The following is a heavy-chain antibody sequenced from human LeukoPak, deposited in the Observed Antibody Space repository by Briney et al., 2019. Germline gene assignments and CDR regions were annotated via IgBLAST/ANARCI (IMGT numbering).Heavy chain of an antibody. J-gene: IGHJ6*02. CDR2: IYSGGST. CDR1: GFTVSSNY. V-gene: IGHV3-53*05. CDR3: ARDLGLTPGYGMDV. Sequence: GSLRLSCAASGFTVSSNYMSWVRQAPGKGLEWVSVIYSGGSTYYADSVEGRFTISRDNSKNTLYLQMNSLRPEDTAVYYCARDLGLTPGYGMDVWGQGTTVTVSS.